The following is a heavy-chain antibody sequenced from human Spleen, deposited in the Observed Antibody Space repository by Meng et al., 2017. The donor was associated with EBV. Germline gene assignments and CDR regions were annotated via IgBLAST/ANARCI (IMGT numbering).Heavy chain of an antibody. J-gene: IGHJ4*02. Sequence: EMLLVESGGGLVPDGGDLIRSYAASGLTFDHHSMHCVRQAPGKGLEWVSLITWDGGITSYAESVKGRFSISSDNSKHSLYLQMNILRTEDTALYHCAYGDYGYFFDYWGQGTLVTVSS. D-gene: IGHD4-17*01. CDR1: GLTFDHHS. CDR2: ITWDGGIT. CDR3: AYGDYGYFFDY. V-gene: IGHV3-43*01.